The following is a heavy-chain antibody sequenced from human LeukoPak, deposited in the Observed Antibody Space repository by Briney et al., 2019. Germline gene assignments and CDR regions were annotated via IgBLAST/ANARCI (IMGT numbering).Heavy chain of an antibody. D-gene: IGHD3-22*01. CDR1: GYTFTDYA. J-gene: IGHJ4*02. V-gene: IGHV7-4-1*02. CDR2: VNTNTGNP. Sequence: ASVKVSCKPPGYTFTDYAINWVRQAPGQGLEYMGWVNTNTGNPTYAQGFTGRFVFPSGSSVSTAYLQITSLKADDSAIYFCASCNDSSGYFAYWGQGTLVTVS. CDR3: ASCNDSSGYFAY.